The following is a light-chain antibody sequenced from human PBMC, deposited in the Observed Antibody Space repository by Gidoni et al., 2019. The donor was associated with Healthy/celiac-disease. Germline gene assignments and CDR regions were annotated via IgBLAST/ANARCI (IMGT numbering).Light chain of an antibody. J-gene: IGKJ2*01. V-gene: IGKV3-11*01. CDR1: QSVSSY. CDR2: DAS. Sequence: ELVLPQSPATLSLSPGERATLSCSASQSVSSYLAWYQQKPGQAPRLLIYDASNRATGIPARFSGSGSGTDFTLTISSLEPEDFAVYYCQQRSNWPPYTFGQGTKLEIK. CDR3: QQRSNWPPYT.